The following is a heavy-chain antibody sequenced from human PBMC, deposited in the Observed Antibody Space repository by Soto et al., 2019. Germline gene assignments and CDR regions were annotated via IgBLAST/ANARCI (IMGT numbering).Heavy chain of an antibody. CDR1: GYTFTSYY. J-gene: IGHJ6*03. D-gene: IGHD3-9*01. CDR2: INPSGGST. V-gene: IGHV1-46*03. CDR3: ARGTAPPLRYYAWFRRSLMDV. Sequence: GASVKVSCKASGYTFTSYYMHWVRQAPGQGLEWMGIINPSGGSTSYAQKFQGRVTMTRDTSTSTVYMELSSLRSEDTAVYYCARGTAPPLRYYAWFRRSLMDVWGNGTTVTVSS.